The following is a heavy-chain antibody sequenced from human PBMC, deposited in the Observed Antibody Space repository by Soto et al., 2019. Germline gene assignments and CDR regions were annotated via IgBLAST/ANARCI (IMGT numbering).Heavy chain of an antibody. J-gene: IGHJ4*02. D-gene: IGHD3-22*01. V-gene: IGHV1-69*01. CDR2: IIPIFGTA. Sequence: QVQLVQSGAEVKKPGSSVKVSCKASGGTFSSYAISWVRQAPGQGLEWMGGIIPIFGTANYAQKFQGRVTTTADESTSTAYMELSSLRSEDTAVYYCARVRGEDSSGYYYLFDYWGQGTLVTVSS. CDR1: GGTFSSYA. CDR3: ARVRGEDSSGYYYLFDY.